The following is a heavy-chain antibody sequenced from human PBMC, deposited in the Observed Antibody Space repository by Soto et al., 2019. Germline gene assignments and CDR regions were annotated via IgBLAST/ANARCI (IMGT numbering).Heavy chain of an antibody. Sequence: QVQLVQSGAEVKKPGASVKISCTASGYTFTNYYMHWVRQAPGQGLEWMGVINPAGGDTTYAEKFQGRVTMTRDTSTRKVYMDMSSLRSDDTAVYYCARMMGYLLGVDHYYDGMDVWGHGTTVTVSS. CDR1: GYTFTNYY. D-gene: IGHD3-16*01. CDR3: ARMMGYLLGVDHYYDGMDV. CDR2: INPAGGDT. V-gene: IGHV1-46*01. J-gene: IGHJ6*02.